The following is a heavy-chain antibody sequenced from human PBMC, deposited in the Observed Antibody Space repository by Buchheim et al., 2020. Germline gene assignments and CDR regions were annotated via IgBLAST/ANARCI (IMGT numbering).Heavy chain of an antibody. CDR3: ARYGSGSYDY. V-gene: IGHV1-46*01. D-gene: IGHD3-10*01. J-gene: IGHJ4*02. CDR1: GYTFTNYY. CDR2: IHPSGGGT. Sequence: QVQLVQSGAEVKKPGASVKVSCKASGYTFTNYYLYWVRQAPGQGLEWVGIIHPSGGGTNSAQEVQGRITMTRDTSTGTVYMELSSLRSEDTAVYYCARYGSGSYDYWGQGTL.